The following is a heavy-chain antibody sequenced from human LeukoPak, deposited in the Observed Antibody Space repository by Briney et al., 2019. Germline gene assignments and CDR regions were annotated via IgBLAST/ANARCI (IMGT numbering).Heavy chain of an antibody. J-gene: IGHJ4*02. CDR1: GGSISSGGYY. V-gene: IGHV4-31*03. Sequence: PSQTLSLTCTVSGGSISSGGYYWSWIRQHPGKGLEWIGYIYYSGSTYYNPSLKSRVTISVDTSKNQFSLKLSSVTAADTAVYYCARGSYSGSYFDYWGQGTLVTVSS. CDR3: ARGSYSGSYFDY. CDR2: IYYSGST. D-gene: IGHD1-26*01.